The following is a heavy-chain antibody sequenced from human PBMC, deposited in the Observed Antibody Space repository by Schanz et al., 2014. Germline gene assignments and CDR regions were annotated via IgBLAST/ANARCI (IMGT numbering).Heavy chain of an antibody. Sequence: QLHLQESGPGLAKPSETLSLICSVSGGSISTSSRYWGWIRQSPGKGLEWLGGLYYTGKTHYNPSHKSKATISLDPSKNQFSRNLTSVTAADTAVYYCVRHGNYEFWHGPTPQFENWGQGTLVTVS. J-gene: IGHJ4*02. V-gene: IGHV4-39*01. CDR3: VRHGNYEFWHGPTPQFEN. CDR2: LYYTGKT. CDR1: GGSISTSSRY. D-gene: IGHD3-3*01.